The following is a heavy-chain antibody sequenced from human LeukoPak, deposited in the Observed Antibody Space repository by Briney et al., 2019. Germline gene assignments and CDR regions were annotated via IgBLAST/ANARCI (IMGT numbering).Heavy chain of an antibody. CDR2: IKQDGSEK. V-gene: IGHV3-7*01. D-gene: IGHD3-9*01. Sequence: PGGSLRPSCAASGFTFSSYWMSWVRQAPGKGLEWVANIKQDGSEKYYVDSVKGRFTISRDNAKNSLYLQMNSLRAEDTAVYYCARNNYDRGANYYYYMDVWGKGTTVTVSS. CDR3: ARNNYDRGANYYYYMDV. J-gene: IGHJ6*03. CDR1: GFTFSSYW.